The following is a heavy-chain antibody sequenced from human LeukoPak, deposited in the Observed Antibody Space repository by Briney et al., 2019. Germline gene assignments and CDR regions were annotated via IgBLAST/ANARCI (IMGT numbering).Heavy chain of an antibody. J-gene: IGHJ4*02. CDR3: AGHDSSGYPYYFDY. CDR2: IYYSGST. V-gene: IGHV4-59*08. CDR1: GGSISSYY. D-gene: IGHD3-22*01. Sequence: SETLSLTCTVSGGSISSYYWSWIRQPPGKGLEWIGYIYYSGSTNYNPSLKSRVTISVDTSKNQFSLKLSSVTAADTAVYYCAGHDSSGYPYYFDYWGQGTLVTVSS.